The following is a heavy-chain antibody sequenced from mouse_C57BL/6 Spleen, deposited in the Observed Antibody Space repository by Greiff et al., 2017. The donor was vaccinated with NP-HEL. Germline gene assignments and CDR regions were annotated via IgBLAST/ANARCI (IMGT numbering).Heavy chain of an antibody. CDR1: GYTFTDYT. D-gene: IGHD1-1*01. J-gene: IGHJ2*01. CDR3: ARGEGTVVAVPMDY. CDR2: INPNNGGT. Sequence: EVQLQQSGPELVKPGASVKIPCKASGYTFTDYTMDWVKQSYGKSLEWIGDINPNNGGTNYNEKFKGKATLTVDKSSSTAYMELRSLTSEDTAVEYCARGEGTVVAVPMDYWGQGTTLTVSS. V-gene: IGHV1-18*01.